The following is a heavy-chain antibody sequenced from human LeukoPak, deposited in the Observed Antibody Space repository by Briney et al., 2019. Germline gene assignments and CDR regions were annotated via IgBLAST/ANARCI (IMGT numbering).Heavy chain of an antibody. Sequence: SVKVSCKASGGTFSSYAISWLRQAPGQGLEWMGRIIPIFGTANYAQKFQGRVTITTDESTSTAYMELSSLRSEDTAVYYCASNYDFWSGSYYFDYWGQGTLVTVSS. J-gene: IGHJ4*02. CDR2: IIPIFGTA. CDR1: GGTFSSYA. D-gene: IGHD3-3*01. V-gene: IGHV1-69*05. CDR3: ASNYDFWSGSYYFDY.